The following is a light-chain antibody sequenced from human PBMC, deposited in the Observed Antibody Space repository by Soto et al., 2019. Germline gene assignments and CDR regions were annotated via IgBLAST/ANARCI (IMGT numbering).Light chain of an antibody. V-gene: IGLV2-8*01. J-gene: IGLJ3*02. CDR1: SSDVGGYNY. CDR3: ISYAGSNNLV. Sequence: QSVLTQPPSASGSPGQSVTISCTGTSSDVGGYNYVSWYQQNPGKAPQLMISEVSKRPSGVPDRFSGSKSGNTSSLRVSGLQAEDEADYYCISYAGSNNLVFGGGTKLTVL. CDR2: EVS.